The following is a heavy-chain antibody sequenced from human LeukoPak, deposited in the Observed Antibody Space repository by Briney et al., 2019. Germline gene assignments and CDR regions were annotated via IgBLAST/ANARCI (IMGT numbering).Heavy chain of an antibody. V-gene: IGHV3-11*04. J-gene: IGHJ4*02. CDR1: GFTFSDYY. CDR3: ARTEYDFWSGPSFDY. Sequence: GGSLRLSCAASGFTFSDYYMSWIRQAPGKGLEWVSYISSSGSTIYYADSVKGRFTISRDNAKYSLYLQMNSLRAEDTAVYYCARTEYDFWSGPSFDYWGQGTLVTVSS. CDR2: ISSSGSTI. D-gene: IGHD3-3*01.